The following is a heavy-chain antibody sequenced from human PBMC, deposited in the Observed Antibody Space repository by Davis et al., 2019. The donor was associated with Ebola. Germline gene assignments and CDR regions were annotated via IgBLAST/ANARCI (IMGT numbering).Heavy chain of an antibody. Sequence: GGSLRLSCAASGFTFSGYSMNWVRQAPGKGLEWVSAITGSSTYISYADSVKGRFTISRDNAKNSLYLQMNSLRAEDTAVYYCARGAYFDWLYGLSDYWGQGTLVTVSS. CDR3: ARGAYFDWLYGLSDY. J-gene: IGHJ4*02. D-gene: IGHD3-9*01. CDR1: GFTFSGYS. V-gene: IGHV3-21*01. CDR2: ITGSSTYI.